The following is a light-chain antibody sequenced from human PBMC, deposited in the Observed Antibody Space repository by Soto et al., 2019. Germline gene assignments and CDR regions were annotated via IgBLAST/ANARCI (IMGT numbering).Light chain of an antibody. CDR1: SSVVGGYNY. CDR2: EVS. J-gene: IGLJ1*01. Sequence: QSALTQPPSASGSPGQSVTISCTGTSSVVGGYNYVSWYQQHPDKVPKLLIYEVSKRPSGVPDRFSGSKSGNTASLTVSGLQAEDEADYYCSSYTISSTYVFGTGTKVTVL. CDR3: SSYTISSTYV. V-gene: IGLV2-8*01.